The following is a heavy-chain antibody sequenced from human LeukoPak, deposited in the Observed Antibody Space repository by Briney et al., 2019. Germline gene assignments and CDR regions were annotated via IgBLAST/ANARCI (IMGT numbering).Heavy chain of an antibody. V-gene: IGHV4-39*07. CDR2: IYYSGST. J-gene: IGHJ5*02. D-gene: IGHD2-2*02. CDR1: GGSISSSSYY. CDR3: ARAPYCSSTSCYRWFDP. Sequence: SETLSLTCTVSGGSISSSSYYWGWIRQPPGKGLEWIGSIYYSGSTYCNPSLKSRVTISVDTSKNQFSLKLSSVTAADTAVYYCARAPYCSSTSCYRWFDPWGQGTLVTVSS.